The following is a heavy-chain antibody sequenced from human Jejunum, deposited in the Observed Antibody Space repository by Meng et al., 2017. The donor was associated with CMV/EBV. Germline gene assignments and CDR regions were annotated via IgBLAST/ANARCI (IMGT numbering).Heavy chain of an antibody. CDR2: INTDTGKP. CDR3: ARALRSSPI. J-gene: IGHJ3*02. D-gene: IGHD6-6*01. CDR1: GYTFTAHG. Sequence: SCKASGYTFTAHGIHWVRQAPGQGLEWMGWINTDTGKPTYAQGFTGRFVFSLDTSVSTAYLQISSLQAEDTAVYFCARALRSSPIWGQGTMVTVSS. V-gene: IGHV7-4-1*02.